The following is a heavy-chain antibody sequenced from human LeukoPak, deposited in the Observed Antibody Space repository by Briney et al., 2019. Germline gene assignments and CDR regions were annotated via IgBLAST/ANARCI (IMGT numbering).Heavy chain of an antibody. J-gene: IGHJ4*02. CDR3: ARGALGIVGAIYLFDY. V-gene: IGHV1-2*02. D-gene: IGHD1-26*01. CDR2: INPNSGGT. CDR1: GYTFTGYY. Sequence: ASVKDSCKASGYTFTGYYMHWVRQAPGQGLEWMGWINPNSGGTNYAQKFQGRVTMTRDTSISTAYMELSRLRSDDTAVYYCARGALGIVGAIYLFDYWGQGTLVTVSS.